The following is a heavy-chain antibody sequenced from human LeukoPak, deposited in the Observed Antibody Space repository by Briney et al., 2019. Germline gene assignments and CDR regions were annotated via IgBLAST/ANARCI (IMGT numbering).Heavy chain of an antibody. CDR3: AKDLKTRGYSGYGFDY. V-gene: IGHV3-53*01. CDR2: IYSGGST. D-gene: IGHD5-12*01. J-gene: IGHJ4*01. CDR1: EFSVGSNY. Sequence: GGSLRLSCAASEFSVGSNYMTWVRQAPGKGLEWVSVIYSGGSTYYADSVKGRFTISRDNSKNTLYLQMNNLRAEDTAVYYCAKDLKTRGYSGYGFDYWGHGTLVTVSS.